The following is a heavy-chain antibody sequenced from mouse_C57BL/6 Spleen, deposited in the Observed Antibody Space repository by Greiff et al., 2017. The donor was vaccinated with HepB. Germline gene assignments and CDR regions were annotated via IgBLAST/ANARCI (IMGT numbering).Heavy chain of an antibody. Sequence: EVQLQESGPELVKPGASVKIPCKASGYTFTDYNMDWVKQSHGKSLEWIGDINPNNGGTIYNQKFKGKATLTVDKSSSTAYMELRSLTSEDTAVYYCARRVPAYDPYYFDYWGQGTTLTVSS. CDR3: ARRVPAYDPYYFDY. CDR2: INPNNGGT. CDR1: GYTFTDYN. V-gene: IGHV1-18*01. D-gene: IGHD6-5*01. J-gene: IGHJ2*01.